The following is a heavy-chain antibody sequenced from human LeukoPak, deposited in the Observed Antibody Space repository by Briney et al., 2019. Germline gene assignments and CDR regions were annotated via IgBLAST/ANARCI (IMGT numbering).Heavy chain of an antibody. J-gene: IGHJ4*02. CDR3: ARTWQWLVLSSGQTFDY. D-gene: IGHD6-19*01. CDR2: ISAYNGNT. CDR1: GYTFTSYG. V-gene: IGHV1-18*01. Sequence: ASVTVSCKASGYTFTSYGISWVRQAPGQGLEWMGWISAYNGNTNYAQKLQGRVTMTTDTSTSTAYMELRSLRSDDTAVYYCARTWQWLVLSSGQTFDYWGQGTLVTVSS.